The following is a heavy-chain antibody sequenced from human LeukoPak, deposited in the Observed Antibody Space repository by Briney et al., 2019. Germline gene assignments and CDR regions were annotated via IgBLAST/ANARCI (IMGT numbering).Heavy chain of an antibody. CDR2: LYSAGST. Sequence: GGSLRLSCAASGFSVSSSDMSWVRLTPGKTLEWVSVLYSAGSTNYADTVRGRFSVSRDSSKNTLYLQMHSLTADDTALYYCARGWSTGYSYYYSYGMDVWGQGTTVTVSS. V-gene: IGHV3-66*01. D-gene: IGHD2-2*03. CDR3: ARGWSTGYSYYYSYGMDV. CDR1: GFSVSSSD. J-gene: IGHJ6*02.